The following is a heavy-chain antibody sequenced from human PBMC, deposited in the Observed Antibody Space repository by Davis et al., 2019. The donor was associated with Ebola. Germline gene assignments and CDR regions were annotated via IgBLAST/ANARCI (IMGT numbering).Heavy chain of an antibody. Sequence: GESLKISCAASGFTFTNYAMTWARQFPGKGLEWVSAITSSGGSTYYADSVKGRFTISRDNSKNTLYLQMNSLRAEDTAVYYCARQTALDYWGQGTLVTVSS. CDR2: ITSSGGST. J-gene: IGHJ4*02. CDR3: ARQTALDY. CDR1: GFTFTNYA. V-gene: IGHV3-23*01.